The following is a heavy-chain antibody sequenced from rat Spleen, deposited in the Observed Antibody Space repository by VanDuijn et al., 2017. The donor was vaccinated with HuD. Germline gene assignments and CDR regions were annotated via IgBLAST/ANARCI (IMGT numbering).Heavy chain of an antibody. CDR2: INTDGDST. D-gene: IGHD1-9*01. J-gene: IGHJ4*01. CDR1: GFTFSGYW. CDR3: AKKGTYYGYLYVMDA. Sequence: EVQLVETGGDLVQPGGSLKLSCVASGFTFSGYWMYWLRQAPGKGLEWISSINTDGDSTFYPDSVKGRFTISRHNAENTVYLQMDSLRSEDTATYYCAKKGTYYGYLYVMDAWGQGASVTVSS. V-gene: IGHV5-58*01.